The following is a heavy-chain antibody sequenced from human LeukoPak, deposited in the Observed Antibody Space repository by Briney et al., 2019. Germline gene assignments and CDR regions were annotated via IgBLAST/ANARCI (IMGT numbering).Heavy chain of an antibody. J-gene: IGHJ4*02. D-gene: IGHD3-22*01. CDR3: AKGSYYDSSGSFYFDY. CDR2: ISGSGGST. Sequence: PGGSLRLSCAASGFTFSSYAMSWVRQAPGKGLEWVSGISGSGGSTYYADSVKGRFTIFRDNSKNTLYLQMNSLRAEDTAVYHCAKGSYYDSSGSFYFDYWGQGTLVTVSS. CDR1: GFTFSSYA. V-gene: IGHV3-23*01.